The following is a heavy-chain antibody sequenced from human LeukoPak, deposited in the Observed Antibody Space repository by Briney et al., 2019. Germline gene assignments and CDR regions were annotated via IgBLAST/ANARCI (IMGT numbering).Heavy chain of an antibody. CDR1: GFTFSSYW. Sequence: PGGSLRLSCAASGFTFSSYWMHWVRQAPGKGLVWVSRINRDGSSTSYADSVKGRFTISRDNAKNTLYLQMDSLRAEDTAMYYCARGTGSYYSLGYWGQGTLVTVSS. CDR3: ARGTGSYYSLGY. V-gene: IGHV3-74*01. J-gene: IGHJ4*02. CDR2: INRDGSST. D-gene: IGHD1-26*01.